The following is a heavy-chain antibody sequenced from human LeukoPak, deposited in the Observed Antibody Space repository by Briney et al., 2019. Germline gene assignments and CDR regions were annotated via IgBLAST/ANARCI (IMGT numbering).Heavy chain of an antibody. J-gene: IGHJ4*02. CDR2: IYTSGST. D-gene: IGHD3-10*01. CDR1: GGSISSYY. CDR3: ARVTYNGYQHFDY. Sequence: PSETLSLTCTVSGGSISSYYWTWVRQPAGKGLEWIGRIYTSGSTNYSPSLKSRVTMSVDTSKNEFSLKLNSVTAADTAVYYCARVTYNGYQHFDYWGQGNLVTVS. V-gene: IGHV4-4*07.